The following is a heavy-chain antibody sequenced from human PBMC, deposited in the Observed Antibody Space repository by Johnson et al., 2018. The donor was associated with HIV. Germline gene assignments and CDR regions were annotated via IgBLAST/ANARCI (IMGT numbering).Heavy chain of an antibody. CDR2: ISYDGSKK. D-gene: IGHD5-18*01. V-gene: IGHV3-30-3*01. CDR1: GFTFNVYA. J-gene: IGHJ3*02. Sequence: QVQLVESGGGVVQPGRSPRLSCSASGFTFNVYALHWVRQAPGKGLECVAVISYDGSKKDYADSVKGRFTISRDNAKNTLFLQMNSQRAEDTAVYYCACGYPYGHDAFDIWGQGTMVTVSS. CDR3: ACGYPYGHDAFDI.